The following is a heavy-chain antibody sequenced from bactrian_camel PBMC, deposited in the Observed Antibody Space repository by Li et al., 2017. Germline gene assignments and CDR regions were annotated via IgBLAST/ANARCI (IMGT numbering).Heavy chain of an antibody. V-gene: IGHV3S54*01. J-gene: IGHJ4*01. CDR2: IYTGSNKT. CDR1: NEPHFKV. CDR3: AAYPSSIYRSASTCFTLPYNY. Sequence: HVQLVESGGGSVQVGGSLRLSCTASRNEPHFKVMAWFRQAPGKEREGVATIYTGSNKTYYADSVKGRFTISRDNAKNTLYLQMDSLKPEGTAMYYCAAYPSSIYRSASTCFTLPYNYWGQGTQVTVS. D-gene: IGHD1*01.